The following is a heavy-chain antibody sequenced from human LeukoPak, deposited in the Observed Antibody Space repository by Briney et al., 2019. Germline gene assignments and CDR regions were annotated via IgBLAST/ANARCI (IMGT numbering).Heavy chain of an antibody. D-gene: IGHD6-19*01. V-gene: IGHV4-59*01. J-gene: IGHJ4*02. CDR1: GGSISSYY. Sequence: SSETLSLTCTVSGGSISSYYWSWIRQPPGKGLEWIGYIYYSGSTNYNPSLKSRVTMTVDTPENQFSLKLTSVTAADTAVYYCARVISKSAWYGPFDYWGPGILLTVSS. CDR2: IYYSGST. CDR3: ARVISKSAWYGPFDY.